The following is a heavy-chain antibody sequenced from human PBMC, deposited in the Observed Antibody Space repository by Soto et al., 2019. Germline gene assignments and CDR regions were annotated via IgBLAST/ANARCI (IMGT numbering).Heavy chain of an antibody. CDR1: GFTFSSYA. CDR2: ISYDGSNK. CDR3: ARDRLRYNWNDFPYYYYGMDV. J-gene: IGHJ6*02. V-gene: IGHV3-30-3*01. D-gene: IGHD1-1*01. Sequence: QVQLVESGGGVVQPGRSLRLSCAASGFTFSSYAMHWVRQAPGKGLEWVAVISYDGSNKYYADSVKGRFTISRDNSKNTLYLQMDSLRAMDTAVYYCARDRLRYNWNDFPYYYYGMDVWGQGTTVTVSS.